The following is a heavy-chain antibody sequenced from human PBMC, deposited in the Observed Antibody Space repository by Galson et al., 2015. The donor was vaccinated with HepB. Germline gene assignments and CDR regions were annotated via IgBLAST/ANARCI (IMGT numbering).Heavy chain of an antibody. CDR1: GFSLNTPGMG. J-gene: IGHJ4*01. CDR3: AHHTSSSQSYYLDS. CDR2: IFWDDDK. V-gene: IGHV2-5*02. D-gene: IGHD6-6*01. Sequence: PALVKPTQTLSLTCSFSGFSLNTPGMGVGWIRQPPGKALEWLALIFWDDDKRYNSSLKTRLTITKDTSRNQVVLTLTNMDPLDTATYYCAHHTSSSQSYYLDSWGHRTLVTVSS.